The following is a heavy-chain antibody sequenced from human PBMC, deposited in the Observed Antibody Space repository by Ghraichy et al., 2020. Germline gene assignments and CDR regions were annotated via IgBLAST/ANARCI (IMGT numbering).Heavy chain of an antibody. Sequence: SETLSLICSVSGGSISNFYWSWIRQPPGKGLEWIGYVHYSGNTKFNPSLKSRVIMSVDTSKNQLSLNLNSVTAADTATYYCARMVAATSTDNWFDPWGQGTLVIVSS. J-gene: IGHJ5*02. D-gene: IGHD2-15*01. V-gene: IGHV4-59*01. CDR1: GGSISNFY. CDR2: VHYSGNT. CDR3: ARMVAATSTDNWFDP.